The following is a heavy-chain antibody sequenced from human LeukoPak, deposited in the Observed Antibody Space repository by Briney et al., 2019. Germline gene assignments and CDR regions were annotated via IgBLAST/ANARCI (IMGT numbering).Heavy chain of an antibody. CDR2: ISDDESNK. D-gene: IGHD2-15*01. J-gene: IGHJ6*02. V-gene: IGHV3-30-3*01. CDR3: ARAGLAATHYYYYGMDV. Sequence: QPGGSLRLSCAASGFTFSGYAMHWVRQAPGKGLEWVAVISDDESNKYYTDSVKGRFTISRDNSKNTLYLQMNSLRAEDSALYYCARAGLAATHYYYYGMDVWGQGTTVTVSS. CDR1: GFTFSGYA.